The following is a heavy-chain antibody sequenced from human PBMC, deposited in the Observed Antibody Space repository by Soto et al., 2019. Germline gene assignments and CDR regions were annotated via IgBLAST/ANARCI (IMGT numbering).Heavy chain of an antibody. CDR3: ARSGYSSGWYHWYFDL. CDR1: GYTFTNCG. D-gene: IGHD6-19*01. Sequence: GASVKVSCKASGYTFTNCGVHWVRQAPGQRLEWMAWINAGNGNTQYSQKFQGRVTITRDTSATTAYLDLSSLRSEDTAVYYCARSGYSSGWYHWYFDLWGRGTLVTVSS. J-gene: IGHJ2*01. V-gene: IGHV1-3*01. CDR2: INAGNGNT.